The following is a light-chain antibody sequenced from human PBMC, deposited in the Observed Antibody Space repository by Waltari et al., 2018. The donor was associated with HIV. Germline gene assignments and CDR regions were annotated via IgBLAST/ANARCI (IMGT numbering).Light chain of an antibody. CDR2: ETS. Sequence: DIQMTQSPSTVSASVGDTVTITCRASQSIGRWLAWYQQKPGEAPKLLIYETSTLEIGVPSIFSGSGSGTEFTLTVSRLQPEDFATYYCQQYKSHSRTFGQGTKVEIK. V-gene: IGKV1-5*03. CDR1: QSIGRW. J-gene: IGKJ1*01. CDR3: QQYKSHSRT.